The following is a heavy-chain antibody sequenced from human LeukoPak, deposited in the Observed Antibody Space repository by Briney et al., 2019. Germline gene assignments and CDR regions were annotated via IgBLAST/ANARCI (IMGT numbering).Heavy chain of an antibody. J-gene: IGHJ4*02. CDR2: ISYDGSNK. CDR3: ARGSGYSYGRDY. CDR1: GFTFSSYA. V-gene: IGHV3-30*07. Sequence: GGSLRLSCAASGFTFSSYAMHWVRQAPGKGLEWVAVISYDGSNKYYADSVKGRFTISRDNAKNSLYLQMDSLRAEDTAVYYCARGSGYSYGRDYWGQGTLLTVSS. D-gene: IGHD5-18*01.